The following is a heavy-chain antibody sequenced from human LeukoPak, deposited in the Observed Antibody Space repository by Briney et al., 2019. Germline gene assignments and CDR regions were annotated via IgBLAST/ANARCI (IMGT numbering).Heavy chain of an antibody. J-gene: IGHJ4*02. Sequence: RRCLRLSCAASAFTFRSFGTQWVRQAPGKGLEWVAFISSDGGNANYADSVNGRFSISRDTFKATLYLQMNSLRPEDTAVYYCAKGQQGDMWLDNWGQGTLVIVSS. D-gene: IGHD6-13*01. CDR2: ISSDGGNA. CDR1: AFTFRSFG. V-gene: IGHV3-30*18. CDR3: AKGQQGDMWLDN.